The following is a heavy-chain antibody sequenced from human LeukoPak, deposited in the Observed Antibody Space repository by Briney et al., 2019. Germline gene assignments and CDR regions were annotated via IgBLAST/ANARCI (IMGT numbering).Heavy chain of an antibody. Sequence: GSLRLSCAASGFTFRSYAMSWIRQPPGKGLEWIGEINHSGSTNYNPSLKSRVTISVDTSKNQFSLKLSSVTAADTAVYYCARGRSGWNFDYWGQGTLVTVSS. CDR3: ARGRSGWNFDY. D-gene: IGHD6-19*01. CDR2: INHSGST. J-gene: IGHJ4*02. CDR1: GFTFRSYA. V-gene: IGHV4-34*01.